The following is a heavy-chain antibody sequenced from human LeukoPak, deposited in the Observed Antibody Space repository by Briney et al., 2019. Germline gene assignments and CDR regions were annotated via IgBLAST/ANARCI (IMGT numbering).Heavy chain of an antibody. CDR3: ARTLLGRLFDY. V-gene: IGHV4-59*01. J-gene: IGHJ4*02. CDR1: GGSISSYY. CDR2: IYYSGTT. Sequence: SETLSLTCTVSGGSISSYYWSWIRQPPGKGLEWIGYIYYSGTTNYNSSLKSRVAISVDTSKNQFSLKLTSVTAADTAVYYCARTLLGRLFDYWGQGALVTVSS. D-gene: IGHD2-8*02.